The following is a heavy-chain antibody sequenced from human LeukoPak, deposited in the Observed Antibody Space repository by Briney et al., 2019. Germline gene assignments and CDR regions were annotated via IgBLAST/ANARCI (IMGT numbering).Heavy chain of an antibody. CDR2: INPNNGAT. CDR3: TRESGSYHGNDY. CDR1: GYTFTGYY. D-gene: IGHD1-26*01. Sequence: ASVKVSCKASGYTFTGYYMHWVRQAPGQGLEWMGRINPNNGATNYAQRLQGRVTITGDTSISTAYMELSSLRSDDTAVYYCTRESGSYHGNDYWGQGTLVTVSS. V-gene: IGHV1-2*06. J-gene: IGHJ4*02.